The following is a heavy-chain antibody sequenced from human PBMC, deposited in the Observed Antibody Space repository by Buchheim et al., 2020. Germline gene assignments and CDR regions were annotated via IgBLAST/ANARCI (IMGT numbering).Heavy chain of an antibody. CDR3: AKDPYYDILALWNGMDV. D-gene: IGHD3-9*01. V-gene: IGHV3-23*04. CDR1: GFTFSSYA. J-gene: IGHJ6*02. Sequence: EVQLVESGGGLVQPGGSLRLSCAASGFTFSSYAMSWVRQAPGKGLEWVSAISGSGGSTYYADSVKGRFTISRDNSKKTLDLQMNSLRAEDTAVYYCAKDPYYDILALWNGMDVWDQGTT. CDR2: ISGSGGST.